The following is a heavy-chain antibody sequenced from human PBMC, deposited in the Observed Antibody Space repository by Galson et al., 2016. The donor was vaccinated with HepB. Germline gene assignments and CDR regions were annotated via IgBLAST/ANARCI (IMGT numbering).Heavy chain of an antibody. Sequence: SLRLSCAASGFTFSSFWMHWVRQAPGKGLVWVSRINSDGSYANYADSVKGRFTISRDNAKNTVYLQMNSLRAGDTAVYYCVRDFRVADFWGQGMLVTVSS. J-gene: IGHJ4*02. CDR1: GFTFSSFW. D-gene: IGHD3-10*01. CDR3: VRDFRVADF. V-gene: IGHV3-74*01. CDR2: INSDGSYA.